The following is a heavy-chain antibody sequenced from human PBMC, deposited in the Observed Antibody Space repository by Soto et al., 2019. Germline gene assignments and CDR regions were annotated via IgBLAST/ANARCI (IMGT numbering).Heavy chain of an antibody. CDR1: GGYISSGGYY. D-gene: IGHD4-17*01. V-gene: IGHV4-31*03. CDR3: AREAQVTVTQHRYYYYYYMDV. Sequence: SETLSLTCTVSGGYISSGGYYWSWIRQHPGKGLEWIGYIYYSGSTYYNPSLKSRVTISVDTSKNQFSLKLSSVAAADTAVYYCAREAQVTVTQHRYYYYYYMDVWGKGTTVTVSS. J-gene: IGHJ6*03. CDR2: IYYSGST.